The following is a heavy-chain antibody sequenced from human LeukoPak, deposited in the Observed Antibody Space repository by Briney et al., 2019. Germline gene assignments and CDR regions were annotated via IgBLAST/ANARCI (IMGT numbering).Heavy chain of an antibody. Sequence: GASVKVSCKASGYTFTTYAMNWVRQAPGQGLEWMGWINTNTGNPTYAQGFTGRFVFSLDTSVSTAYLQISSLKAEDTAVYYCARVRSVVVTAIQDYWGQGTLVTVSS. CDR1: GYTFTTYA. CDR3: ARVRSVVVTAIQDY. J-gene: IGHJ4*02. V-gene: IGHV7-4-1*02. CDR2: INTNTGNP. D-gene: IGHD2-21*02.